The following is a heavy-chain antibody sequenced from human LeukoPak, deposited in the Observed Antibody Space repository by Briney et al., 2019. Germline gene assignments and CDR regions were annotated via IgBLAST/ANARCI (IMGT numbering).Heavy chain of an antibody. J-gene: IGHJ5*02. CDR2: IYHSGST. CDR1: GGSISSSNW. Sequence: SGTLSLTCAVSGGSISSSNWWSWVRQPPGKGLEWIGEIYHSGSTNYNPSLKSRVTISVDKSKNQFSLKLSSVTAADTAVYYCARGRAAYLLGWFDPWGQGTLVTVSS. V-gene: IGHV4-4*02. D-gene: IGHD2-15*01. CDR3: ARGRAAYLLGWFDP.